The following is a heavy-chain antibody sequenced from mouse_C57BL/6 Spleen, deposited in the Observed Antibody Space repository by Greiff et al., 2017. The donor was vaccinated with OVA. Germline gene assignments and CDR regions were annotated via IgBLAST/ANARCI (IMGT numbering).Heavy chain of an antibody. CDR3: ARGYYGSSYNWYFDV. CDR1: GFTFSSYA. D-gene: IGHD1-1*01. CDR2: ISDGGSYT. Sequence: DVKLVESGGGLVKPGGSLKLSCAASGFTFSSYAMSWVRQTPEKRLEWVATISDGGSYTYYPDNVKGRFTLSRDNAKNNLYLQMSHLKSEDTAMYYCARGYYGSSYNWYFDVWGTGTTVTVSS. J-gene: IGHJ1*03. V-gene: IGHV5-4*03.